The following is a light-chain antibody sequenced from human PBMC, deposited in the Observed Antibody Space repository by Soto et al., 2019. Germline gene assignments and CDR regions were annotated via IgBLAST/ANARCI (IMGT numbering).Light chain of an antibody. V-gene: IGLV1-51*01. CDR3: GSWDSSLSAYV. CDR2: DDD. Sequence: QSVMTQPPSVSGAPGQRVTISCSGSSSNIGGNSVSWYQQLPGTAPKLLIYDDDNRPSGIPDRFSGSKSGTSATLGITGFQTGDEADYYCGSWDSSLSAYVFGTGTKLTVL. CDR1: SSNIGGNS. J-gene: IGLJ1*01.